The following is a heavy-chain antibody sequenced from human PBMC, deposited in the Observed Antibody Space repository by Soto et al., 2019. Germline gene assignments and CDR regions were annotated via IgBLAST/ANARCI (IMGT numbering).Heavy chain of an antibody. D-gene: IGHD3-16*01. Sequence: QVQLVQSGAEVKKPGSSVKVSCKASGVTFSSYAISWVRQAPGQGLEWMGGIIPILGTANYAQKFQGRVTITADESTSTAYMELSSLRSEDTAVYYCARDAPVSFGGVIGEVGYYGMDVWGQGTTVTVSS. CDR2: IIPILGTA. V-gene: IGHV1-69*01. J-gene: IGHJ6*02. CDR3: ARDAPVSFGGVIGEVGYYGMDV. CDR1: GVTFSSYA.